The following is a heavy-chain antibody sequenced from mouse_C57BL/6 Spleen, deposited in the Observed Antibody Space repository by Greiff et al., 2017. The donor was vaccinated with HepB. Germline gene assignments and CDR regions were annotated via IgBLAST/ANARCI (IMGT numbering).Heavy chain of an antibody. D-gene: IGHD3-3*01. V-gene: IGHV1-64*01. CDR3: ASRGESYAMDY. J-gene: IGHJ4*01. CDR2: IHPNSGST. CDR1: GYTFTSYW. Sequence: VQLQQSGAELVKPGASVKLSCKASGYTFTSYWMHWVKQRPGQGLEWIGMIHPNSGSTNYNEKFKSKATLTVDKSSSTAYMQLSSLTSEDSAVYYCASRGESYAMDYWGQGTSVTVSS.